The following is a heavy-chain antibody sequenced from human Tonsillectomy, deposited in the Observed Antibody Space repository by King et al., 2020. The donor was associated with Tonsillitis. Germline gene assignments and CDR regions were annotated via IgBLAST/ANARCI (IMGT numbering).Heavy chain of an antibody. V-gene: IGHV3-30*18. Sequence: HVQLVESGGRVVQPGRSLRLSCAASGFTFSSYGMHWVRQAPGKGLEWVAVISYDGSNKYYADSVKGRFTVSRDNSKNTLYLQMNSLRAEDTAVYYCAKPSAGKRQLVLPYWYFDLWGRGTLVTVSS. CDR2: ISYDGSNK. D-gene: IGHD6-13*01. CDR3: AKPSAGKRQLVLPYWYFDL. CDR1: GFTFSSYG. J-gene: IGHJ2*01.